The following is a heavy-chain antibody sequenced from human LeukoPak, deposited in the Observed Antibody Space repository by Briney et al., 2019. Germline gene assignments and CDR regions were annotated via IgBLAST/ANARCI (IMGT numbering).Heavy chain of an antibody. CDR2: INHSGST. V-gene: IGHV4-34*01. J-gene: IGHJ4*02. Sequence: SETLSLTCAVYGGSFSGYYWSWIRQPPGKGLEWIGEINHSGSTNYNPSLKSRVTISVDTSKNQFSLKLSSVTAADTAVYYCARWQWRLDYWGQGTLVTVSS. CDR1: GGSFSGYY. CDR3: ARWQWRLDY. D-gene: IGHD6-19*01.